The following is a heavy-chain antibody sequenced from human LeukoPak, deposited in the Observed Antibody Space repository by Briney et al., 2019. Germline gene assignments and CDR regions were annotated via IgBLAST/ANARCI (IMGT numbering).Heavy chain of an antibody. V-gene: IGHV3-11*01. Sequence: ISSSGITIYYADSVKGRFTISRDNAKNSLYLQMNSLRAEDTAVYYCARGGHRGTFSGEDYWGQGTLVTVSS. J-gene: IGHJ4*02. CDR3: ARGGHRGTFSGEDY. CDR2: ISSSGITI. D-gene: IGHD3-10*01.